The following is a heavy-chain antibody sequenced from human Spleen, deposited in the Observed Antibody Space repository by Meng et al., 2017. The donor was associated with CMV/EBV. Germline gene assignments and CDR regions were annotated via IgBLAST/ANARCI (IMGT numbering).Heavy chain of an antibody. Sequence: GGSLRLSCAVSGFTFSNYEMNWVRQAPGKGLEWVSYISSSGTTVYYADSVKGRFIISRDNAKDSLYLQMNSLRAEDTAVYYCARDRTYCSSTSCFPHNWFDPWGQGTLVTVSS. CDR3: ARDRTYCSSTSCFPHNWFDP. CDR1: GFTFSNYE. J-gene: IGHJ5*02. CDR2: ISSSGTTV. D-gene: IGHD2-2*01. V-gene: IGHV3-48*03.